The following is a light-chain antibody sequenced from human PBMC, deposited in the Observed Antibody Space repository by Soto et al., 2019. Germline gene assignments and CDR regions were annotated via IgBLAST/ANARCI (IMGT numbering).Light chain of an antibody. CDR3: QQRSNCPPALT. CDR1: QSVSRY. Sequence: EIVLTQSPATLSLSPGERATLSCRASQSVSRYLAWYQQKPGQAPRLLIYDASNRATGIPARFSGSGSGTDFTLTISSLEPEDFAVYYCQQRSNCPPALTFGGGTKVEIK. CDR2: DAS. V-gene: IGKV3-11*01. J-gene: IGKJ4*01.